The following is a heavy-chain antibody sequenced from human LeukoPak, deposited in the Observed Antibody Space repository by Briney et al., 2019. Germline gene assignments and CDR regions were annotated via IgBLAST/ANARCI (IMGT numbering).Heavy chain of an antibody. D-gene: IGHD3-10*01. J-gene: IGHJ5*02. CDR2: INHSGST. V-gene: IGHV4-4*02. CDR3: ARRKGYYGSARFDP. Sequence: SGTLSLTCAVSGGSISRSNWWSWVRQPPGKGLEWIGEINHSGSTNYNPSLKSRVTISVDTSKNQFSLKLSSVTAADTAVYYRARRKGYYGSARFDPWGQGTLVTVSS. CDR1: GGSISRSNW.